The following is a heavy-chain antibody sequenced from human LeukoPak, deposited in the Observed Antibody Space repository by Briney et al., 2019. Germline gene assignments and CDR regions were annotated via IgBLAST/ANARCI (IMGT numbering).Heavy chain of an antibody. J-gene: IGHJ4*02. CDR1: GFTFSSYG. D-gene: IGHD6-19*01. Sequence: GGSLRLSCAASGFTFSSYGMHWVRQAPGKGLEWVDDGSNKYYADSVKGRFTISRGNSKNTLYLQMNSLRAEDTAVYYCAREMRWLGFDYWGQGTLVTVSS. CDR3: AREMRWLGFDY. V-gene: IGHV3-33*01. CDR2: DGSNK.